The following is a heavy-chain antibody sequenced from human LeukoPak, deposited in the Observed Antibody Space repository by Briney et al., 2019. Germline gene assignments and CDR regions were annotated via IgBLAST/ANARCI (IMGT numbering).Heavy chain of an antibody. CDR1: GGSISSYY. V-gene: IGHV4-59*01. Sequence: KPSETLSLTCTVSGGSISSYYWSWIPQPPGKGLEWIGYIYYSGSTNYNPSLKSRVTISVDTSKNQFSLKLSSVTAADTAVYYCARSAAAGTNWYYGMDVWGKGTTVTVSS. J-gene: IGHJ6*04. CDR3: ARSAAAGTNWYYGMDV. CDR2: IYYSGST. D-gene: IGHD6-13*01.